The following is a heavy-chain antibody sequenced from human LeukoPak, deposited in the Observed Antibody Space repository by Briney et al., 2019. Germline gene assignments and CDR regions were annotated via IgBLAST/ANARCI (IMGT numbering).Heavy chain of an antibody. Sequence: GGTLRLSCAASGFSFRAYTMNWIRQAPGKGLEWVSSVNPSHAYQFYADSVKGRFTISRDNVKNSLFLQMDSLRAEDTAVYYCARDRDYYDSNSFSPDAFDIWGQGTMVTVSS. CDR2: VNPSHAYQ. D-gene: IGHD3-22*01. V-gene: IGHV3-21*06. J-gene: IGHJ3*02. CDR3: ARDRDYYDSNSFSPDAFDI. CDR1: GFSFRAYT.